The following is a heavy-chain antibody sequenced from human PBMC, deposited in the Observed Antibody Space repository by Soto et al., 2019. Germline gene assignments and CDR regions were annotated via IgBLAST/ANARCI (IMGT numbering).Heavy chain of an antibody. Sequence: QVQLVQSGAEVKKPGASVKLSCKASGYTFINYYIHWVRQAPGQGLEWMGIFNPTSGSTNYAQKFQGRVTLTMGTSTRTVYMELSSLRFDDTAVYYCARDVAAGDYWGQGTLVTVSS. CDR3: ARDVAAGDY. D-gene: IGHD6-13*01. J-gene: IGHJ4*02. V-gene: IGHV1-46*01. CDR2: FNPTSGST. CDR1: GYTFINYY.